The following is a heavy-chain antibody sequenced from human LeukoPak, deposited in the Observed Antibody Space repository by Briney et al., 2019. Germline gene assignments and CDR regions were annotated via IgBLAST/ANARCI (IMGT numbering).Heavy chain of an antibody. Sequence: PGGSLRLSCEASGFSFSSYWMHWVRQAPGKGLVWVSRINSDGSSTTYADSVKGRLTISRDNAKNTLYLQMNSLRAEDTAVYYCARRGYSTYGMDVWGQGTTVTVSS. CDR3: ARRGYSTYGMDV. CDR1: GFSFSSYW. J-gene: IGHJ6*02. D-gene: IGHD5-18*01. CDR2: INSDGSST. V-gene: IGHV3-74*01.